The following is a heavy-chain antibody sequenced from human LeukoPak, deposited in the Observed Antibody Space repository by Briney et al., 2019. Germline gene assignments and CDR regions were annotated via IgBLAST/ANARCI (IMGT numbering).Heavy chain of an antibody. V-gene: IGHV3-11*03. CDR1: GFTFSDYY. J-gene: IGHJ4*02. D-gene: IGHD4-17*01. Sequence: SGGSLRLSCAASGFTFSDYYMSWIRQAPGKGLEWVSYISSSSYYTNYADSVKGRFTISRDNAKNSLYLQMNSLRAEDTAVYYCARTHAGDYFFDYWGQGTLVTVSS. CDR3: ARTHAGDYFFDY. CDR2: ISSSSYYT.